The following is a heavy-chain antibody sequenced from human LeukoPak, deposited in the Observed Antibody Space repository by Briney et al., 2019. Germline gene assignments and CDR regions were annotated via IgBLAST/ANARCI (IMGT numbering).Heavy chain of an antibody. D-gene: IGHD1-26*01. J-gene: IGHJ4*02. V-gene: IGHV4-4*07. CDR2: ICTSGST. CDR1: GDSISSYY. CDR3: AAFLSGTYWYFDY. Sequence: PSETLSLTCTVSGDSISSYYWSWIRQPAEKALEGIGDICTSGSTNYYTSGSTDYNPSLNSRATISLDRSKTQFSLKLSSVTAADTAVYYCAAFLSGTYWYFDYWGQGALVTVSS.